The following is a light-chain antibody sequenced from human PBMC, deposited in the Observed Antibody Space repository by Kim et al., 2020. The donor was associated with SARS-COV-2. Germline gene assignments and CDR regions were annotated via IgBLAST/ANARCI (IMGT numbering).Light chain of an antibody. Sequence: AYVEDRVTIACRASQGSSNFLAWYQQKPGKVPKLLIYAASALHSGVPSRFSGSGSGTDFTLTISSLQPEDVATYYCQNYNSAPWTFGQGTKVDIK. CDR2: AAS. V-gene: IGKV1-27*01. CDR1: QGSSNF. CDR3: QNYNSAPWT. J-gene: IGKJ1*01.